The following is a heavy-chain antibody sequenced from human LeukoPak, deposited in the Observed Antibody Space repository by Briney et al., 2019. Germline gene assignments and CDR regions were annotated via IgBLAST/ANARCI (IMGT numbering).Heavy chain of an antibody. CDR1: GFTFSSYS. CDR2: ISSSSSTI. J-gene: IGHJ4*02. CDR3: ACFTSSWYFFVY. D-gene: IGHD6-13*01. Sequence: GGSLRLSCAVAGFTFSSYSMNWVRQAPGKGLEWVSYISSSSSTIYYADSVKGRFTISRDNAKNSRYLQMNSLRAEDTAVYYCACFTSSWYFFVYWGQGTLVTVSS. V-gene: IGHV3-48*04.